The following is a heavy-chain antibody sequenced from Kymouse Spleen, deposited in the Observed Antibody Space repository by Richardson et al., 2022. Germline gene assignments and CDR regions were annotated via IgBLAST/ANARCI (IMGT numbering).Heavy chain of an antibody. CDR3: ARDWDIVVVTAPLDY. D-gene: IGHD2-21*02. J-gene: IGHJ4*02. V-gene: IGHV3-33*01. CDR2: IWYDGSNK. CDR1: GFTFSSYG. Sequence: QVQLVESGGGVVQPGRSLRLSCAASGFTFSSYGMHWVRQAPGKGLEWVAVIWYDGSNKYYADSVKGRFTISRDNSKNTLYLQMNSLRAEDTAVYYCARDWDIVVVTAPLDYWGQGTLVTVSS.